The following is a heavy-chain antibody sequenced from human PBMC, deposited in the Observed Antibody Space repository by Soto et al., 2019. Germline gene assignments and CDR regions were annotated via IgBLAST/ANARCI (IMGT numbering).Heavy chain of an antibody. Sequence: SETLSLTCTVSGGSISTYYWSWIRQPPGKGLEWIGYIYYSGSTNYNPSLKSRVTISVDTSKNQFSLKLSSVTAADTAVYYCARRGYCSRTSCRRVNYYYMDVWGKGTTVTVSS. V-gene: IGHV4-59*01. J-gene: IGHJ6*03. CDR1: GGSISTYY. D-gene: IGHD2-2*01. CDR2: IYYSGST. CDR3: ARRGYCSRTSCRRVNYYYMDV.